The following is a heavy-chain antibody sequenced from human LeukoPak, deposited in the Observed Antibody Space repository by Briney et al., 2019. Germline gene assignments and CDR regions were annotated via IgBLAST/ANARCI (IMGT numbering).Heavy chain of an antibody. Sequence: GESLKSSCKGSGYRSTSFYSGWLPQLPGKGRGWLGIIFSGDSDTSYTPSFKGQVTISADTSITPSSLKWSSVTASDTALYYCARRHANYYDTSGYGVLDYWGQGTLVTVSS. CDR2: IFSGDSDT. D-gene: IGHD3-22*01. V-gene: IGHV5-51*01. CDR1: GYRSTSFY. CDR3: ARRHANYYDTSGYGVLDY. J-gene: IGHJ4*02.